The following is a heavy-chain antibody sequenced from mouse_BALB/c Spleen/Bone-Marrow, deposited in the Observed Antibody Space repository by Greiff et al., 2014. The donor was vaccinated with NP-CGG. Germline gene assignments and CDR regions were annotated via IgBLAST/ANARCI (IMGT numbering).Heavy chain of an antibody. J-gene: IGHJ3*01. Sequence: VQLQQSGAELVKPGASVKLSCTASGFNIKDTYMHWVKQRPEQGLEWIGRIDPANGNTKYDPKFQGKATITADTSSNTDYLQLSSLTSEDTAVDYWASYYYSSSWGFAYWGQGTLVTVSA. CDR2: IDPANGNT. CDR1: GFNIKDTY. D-gene: IGHD1-1*01. V-gene: IGHV14-3*02. CDR3: ASYYYSSSWGFAY.